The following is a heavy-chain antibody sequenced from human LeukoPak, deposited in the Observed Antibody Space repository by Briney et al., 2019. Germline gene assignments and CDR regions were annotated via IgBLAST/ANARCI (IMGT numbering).Heavy chain of an antibody. J-gene: IGHJ4*02. D-gene: IGHD6-13*01. CDR1: GYSFTGYC. CDR2: ICPETGGT. CDR3: ASGLNSRSSSC. Sequence: GASVKVSCKASGYSFTGYCMHWVRQAPGQGLEWMGRICPETGGTNYAQKFQGRVTMTTDTTVSTAYMELSGLESDDTAVYYCASGLNSRSSSCWGQGTRVTVSS. V-gene: IGHV1-2*02.